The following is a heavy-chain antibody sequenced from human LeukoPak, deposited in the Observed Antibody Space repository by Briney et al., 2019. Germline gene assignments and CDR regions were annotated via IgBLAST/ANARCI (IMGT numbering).Heavy chain of an antibody. J-gene: IGHJ4*02. CDR1: GFTFSSYG. D-gene: IGHD3-16*02. V-gene: IGHV3-33*06. CDR2: IWYDGSNK. Sequence: PGGSLRLSCAASGFTFSSYGMHWVRQAPGKGLEWVAVIWYDGSNKYYADSVKGRFTISRDNSKNTLYLQMNSLRAEDTAVYYCAKDRVLRLGELSCFDYWGQGTLVTVSS. CDR3: AKDRVLRLGELSCFDY.